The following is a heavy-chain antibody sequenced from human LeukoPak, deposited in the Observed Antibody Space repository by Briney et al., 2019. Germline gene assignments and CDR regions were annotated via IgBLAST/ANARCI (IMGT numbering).Heavy chain of an antibody. CDR2: ISGSGGST. V-gene: IGHV3-23*01. CDR3: AKHGGNYYDSSGYYYEWYYFDY. D-gene: IGHD3-22*01. Sequence: TGGSLRLSCAASGFTFSSYAMSWVRQAPGKGLEWVSAISGSGGSTYYADSVKGRFTISRDNSKNTLYLQMNSLGAEDTAVYYCAKHGGNYYDSSGYYYEWYYFDYWGQGTLVTVSS. J-gene: IGHJ4*02. CDR1: GFTFSSYA.